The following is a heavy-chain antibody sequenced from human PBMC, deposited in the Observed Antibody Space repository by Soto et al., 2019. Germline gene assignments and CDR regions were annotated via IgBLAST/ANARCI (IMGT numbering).Heavy chain of an antibody. CDR1: GYTFNDFG. V-gene: IGHV1-18*01. J-gene: IGHJ4*02. CDR3: ARDIAFDIDY. D-gene: IGHD2-15*01. Sequence: QVHLLQSGAEVQKPGASVKVSCKTSGYTFNDFGITWVRQAPGLGLEWLGWIYSKAGKMNFAPKFQNRVIMTTDTSTSTAFMELTSLTFDDSAIYFCARDIAFDIDYWGXGTLVTVS. CDR2: IYSKAGKM.